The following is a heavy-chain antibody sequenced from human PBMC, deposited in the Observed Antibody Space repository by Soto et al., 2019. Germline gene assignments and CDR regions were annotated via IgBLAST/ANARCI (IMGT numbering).Heavy chain of an antibody. CDR2: IWYDGSNK. D-gene: IGHD6-19*01. J-gene: IGHJ6*02. V-gene: IGHV3-33*01. CDR1: GFTFSSYG. CDR3: AREYSSGWPTREYGMDV. Sequence: PGGSLRLSCAASGFTFSSYGMHWVRQAPGKGLEWVAVIWYDGSNKYYADSVKGRFTISRDNSKNTLYLQMNSLRAEDTAVYYCAREYSSGWPTREYGMDVWGQGTTVTVSS.